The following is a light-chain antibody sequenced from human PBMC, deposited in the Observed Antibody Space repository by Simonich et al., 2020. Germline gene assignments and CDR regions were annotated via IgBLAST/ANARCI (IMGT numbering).Light chain of an antibody. J-gene: IGLJ2*01. V-gene: IGLV9-49*01. CDR3: GADHGSGSNFVV. CDR2: VGTGGIVG. CDR1: SGYSNYK. Sequence: QPVLTQPPSASASLGASVTLTCTLSSGYSNYKVDWYQQRPGKGPRFVMRVGTGGIVGSKGDGHPDRFSVLGSGLNRYLTIKNIQEEDESDYHCGADHGSGSNFVVFGGGTKLTVL.